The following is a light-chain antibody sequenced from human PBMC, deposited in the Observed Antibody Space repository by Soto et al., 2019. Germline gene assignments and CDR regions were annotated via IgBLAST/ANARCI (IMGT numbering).Light chain of an antibody. V-gene: IGLV2-14*03. J-gene: IGLJ3*02. CDR3: FSYSTISTVV. Sequence: QSALTQPASVSGSPGQSITISCTGTSSDVGGYNFVSWYQQHPGKAPKLMIYDVNNRPSGVSHRFSGSKSGNAASLTISGLQAEDEADYYCFSYSTISTVVLGGGTKLTVL. CDR2: DVN. CDR1: SSDVGGYNF.